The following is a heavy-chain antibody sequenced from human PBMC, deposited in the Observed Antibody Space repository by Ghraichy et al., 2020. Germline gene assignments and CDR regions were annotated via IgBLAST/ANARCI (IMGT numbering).Heavy chain of an antibody. CDR2: IYYSGST. Sequence: TLSLTCTVSGGSISRYYWSWIRQPPGKGLEWIGYIYYSGSTNYNPSLKSRVTISVDTSKNQFSLKLSSVTAADTAVYYCARRGYDFWSGYTYYMDVWGNGTTVNVSS. CDR1: GGSISRYY. V-gene: IGHV4-59*01. J-gene: IGHJ6*03. D-gene: IGHD3-3*01. CDR3: ARRGYDFWSGYTYYMDV.